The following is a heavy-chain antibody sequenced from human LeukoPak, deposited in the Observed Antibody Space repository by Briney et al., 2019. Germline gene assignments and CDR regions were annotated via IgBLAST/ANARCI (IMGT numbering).Heavy chain of an antibody. V-gene: IGHV3-48*02. Sequence: GGSLSLSCAASGFTSSTYSMNWVRQAPGKGLEWVSYISSRTISYADSVKGRFTISRDNAENSLYLQINSLRDEDTAVYYCVRDYQFYFDYWGQ. CDR1: GFTSSTYS. J-gene: IGHJ4*02. D-gene: IGHD3-16*02. CDR2: ISSRTI. CDR3: VRDYQFYFDY.